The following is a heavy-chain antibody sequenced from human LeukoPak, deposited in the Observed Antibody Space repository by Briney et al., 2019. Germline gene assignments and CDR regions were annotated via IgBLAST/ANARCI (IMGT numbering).Heavy chain of an antibody. J-gene: IGHJ4*02. D-gene: IGHD3-3*01. Sequence: GGSLSLPGPAFGSTFSSNSLNWFGKPQGKGLEWVATIKQDGSETYSVDSVRGRFTISRDNANNLLYLQMSSLRAEDTAVYYCARGYSDFWSTALGIYFDYWGQGTLVTVSS. CDR1: GSTFSSNS. CDR2: IKQDGSET. CDR3: ARGYSDFWSTALGIYFDY. V-gene: IGHV3-7*04.